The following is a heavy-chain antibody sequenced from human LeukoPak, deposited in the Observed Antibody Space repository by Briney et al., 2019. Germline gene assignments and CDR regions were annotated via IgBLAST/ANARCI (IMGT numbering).Heavy chain of an antibody. CDR2: IYYSGST. CDR3: ARFTFPMAFSY. CDR1: GGSISSYY. J-gene: IGHJ4*02. Sequence: SETLSLTRTVSGGSISSYYWSWIRQPPGTGLEWIGYIYYSGSTNYNPSLKSRVTISVDTSKNQFSLKLSSVTAADTAVYYCARFTFPMAFSYWGQGTLVTVSS. D-gene: IGHD3-10*01. V-gene: IGHV4-59*08.